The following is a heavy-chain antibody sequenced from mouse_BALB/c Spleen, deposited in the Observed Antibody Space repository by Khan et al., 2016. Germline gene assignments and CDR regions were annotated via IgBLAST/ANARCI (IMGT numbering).Heavy chain of an antibody. J-gene: IGHJ4*01. CDR2: IFPGTGTT. Sequence: QIQLVQSGAELVKPGASVKLSCKTSGYTFTSYWIQWVKQRPGQGLGWIGEIFPGTGTTYYNEKFKGKATLTIDTSSSTAYMQRSSLTSEDSAVYFCARSYGNDAAMDYWGQGTSVTVSS. D-gene: IGHD2-10*02. CDR3: ARSYGNDAAMDY. CDR1: GYTFTSYW. V-gene: IGHV1S132*01.